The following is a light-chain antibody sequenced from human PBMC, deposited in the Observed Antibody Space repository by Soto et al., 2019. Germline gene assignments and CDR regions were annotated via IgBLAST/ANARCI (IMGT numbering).Light chain of an antibody. J-gene: IGLJ1*01. Sequence: QSALTQPASVSGSPGQSITVSCTGTSSDIGGYNYVSWYQQHPGKAPKLMVYEVTNRPSGVSDRFSGSKSGNTASLTISGLQADAEGYYYCSSYPSXSTLYVFGTGTKVTVL. CDR1: SSDIGGYNY. CDR2: EVT. CDR3: SSYPSXSTLYV. V-gene: IGLV2-14*01.